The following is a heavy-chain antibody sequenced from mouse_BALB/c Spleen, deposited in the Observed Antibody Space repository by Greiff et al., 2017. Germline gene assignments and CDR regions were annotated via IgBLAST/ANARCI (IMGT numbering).Heavy chain of an antibody. CDR3: ARVPYYYGSSSYFDY. D-gene: IGHD1-1*01. J-gene: IGHJ2*01. CDR2: IRNKANGYTT. V-gene: IGHV7-3*02. CDR1: GFTFTDYY. Sequence: EVNVVESGGGLVQPGGSLRLSCATSGFTFTDYYMSWVRQPPGKALEWLGFIRNKANGYTTEYSASVKGRFTISRDNSQSILYLQMNTLRAEDSATYYCARVPYYYGSSSYFDYWGQGTTLTVSS.